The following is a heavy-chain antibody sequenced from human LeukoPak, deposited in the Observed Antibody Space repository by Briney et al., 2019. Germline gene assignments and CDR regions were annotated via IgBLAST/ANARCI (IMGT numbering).Heavy chain of an antibody. CDR1: GSTFSSYW. J-gene: IGHJ4*02. Sequence: GGSLRLSWAASGSTFSSYWLNWVRQPPGKGLEWVANIKQEGSEKDYVDSVKGRFTISRDNAKNSLYLQMNSLRAEDTVVYFCARVSSLAVAGFFDYWGQGILVTVSS. D-gene: IGHD6-19*01. V-gene: IGHV3-7*01. CDR2: IKQEGSEK. CDR3: ARVSSLAVAGFFDY.